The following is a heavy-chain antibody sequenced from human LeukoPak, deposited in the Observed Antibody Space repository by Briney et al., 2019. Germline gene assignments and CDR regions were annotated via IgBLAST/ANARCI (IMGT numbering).Heavy chain of an antibody. D-gene: IGHD2-2*01. CDR1: GFTFSSYA. V-gene: IGHV3-23*01. J-gene: IGHJ6*02. CDR2: ISGSGGST. CDR3: ARDEVVVVPAGLYYYYGMDV. Sequence: GGSLRLSCAASGFTFSSYAMSWVRQAPGKGLEWVSAISGSGGSTYYADSVKGRFTISRDNAKNSLYLQMNSLRAEDTAVYYCARDEVVVVPAGLYYYYGMDVWGQGTTVTVSS.